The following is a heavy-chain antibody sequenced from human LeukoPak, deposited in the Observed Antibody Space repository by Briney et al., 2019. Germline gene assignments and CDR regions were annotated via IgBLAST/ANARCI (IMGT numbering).Heavy chain of an antibody. CDR3: ARGKYSSGWPFDY. Sequence: GGSLRLSCAASGFTFSSYAMSWVRQAPGKGLEWVSAISGSGGSTYYADSVKGRFTISRDNAKNSLYLQMNSLRAEDTAVYYCARGKYSSGWPFDYWGQGTLVTVSS. J-gene: IGHJ4*02. V-gene: IGHV3-23*01. CDR1: GFTFSSYA. CDR2: ISGSGGST. D-gene: IGHD6-19*01.